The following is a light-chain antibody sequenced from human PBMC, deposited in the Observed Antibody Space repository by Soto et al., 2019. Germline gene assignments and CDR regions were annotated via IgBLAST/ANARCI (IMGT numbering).Light chain of an antibody. V-gene: IGLV1-40*01. CDR3: SSFTSSSSYV. J-gene: IGLJ1*01. CDR1: TSNIGAPYD. Sequence: QSVLTQPPSVSGAPGQRVSISCTGSTSNIGAPYDVHWYQHLPGTAPKLIIYDVNNRPAGVSNRFSGSKTGNTASLIISGLQAEDEADYYCSSFTSSSSYVFGSGTKVTVL. CDR2: DVN.